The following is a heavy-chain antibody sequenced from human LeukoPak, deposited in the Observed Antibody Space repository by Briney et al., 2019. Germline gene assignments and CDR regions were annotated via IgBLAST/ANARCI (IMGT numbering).Heavy chain of an antibody. Sequence: SVKVSCKASGFTFTSSAMQWVRQARGQRLEWIGWIVVGSGNTSYAQKFQGRVTMTRDTSTSTVYMELSSLRSEDTAVYYCARDSQRGGGYGWEDYWGQGTLVTVSS. CDR1: GFTFTSSA. CDR2: IVVGSGNT. V-gene: IGHV1-58*02. CDR3: ARDSQRGGGYGWEDY. J-gene: IGHJ4*02. D-gene: IGHD5-12*01.